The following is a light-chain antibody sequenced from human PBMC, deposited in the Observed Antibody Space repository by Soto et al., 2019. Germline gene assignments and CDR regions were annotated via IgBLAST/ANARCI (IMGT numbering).Light chain of an antibody. V-gene: IGKV3-20*01. CDR2: GAS. CDR3: QQYGSSYT. CDR1: QSVSSSY. J-gene: IGKJ2*01. Sequence: EIVLTQSPGTLSLSPGERATLSCRASQSVSSSYLAWYQQKPGQAPRLLIYGASSRATGIPHRFSGSWSGTDFTLTISRLEPEDFAVYYCQQYGSSYTFGQGTKLEIK.